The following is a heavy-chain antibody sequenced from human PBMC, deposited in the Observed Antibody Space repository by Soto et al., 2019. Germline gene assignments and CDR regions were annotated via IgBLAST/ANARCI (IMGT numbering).Heavy chain of an antibody. V-gene: IGHV1-69*13. CDR1: GGTFSSYA. CDR2: IIPIFGTA. D-gene: IGHD2-15*01. J-gene: IGHJ5*02. Sequence: SVKVSCKASGGTFSSYAISWVRQSPGQGLEWMGGIIPIFGTANYAQKFQGRVTITADESTSTAYMELSSLRSEDTAVYYCAREDCSGGSCYSSSWFDPWGQGTLVTVSS. CDR3: AREDCSGGSCYSSSWFDP.